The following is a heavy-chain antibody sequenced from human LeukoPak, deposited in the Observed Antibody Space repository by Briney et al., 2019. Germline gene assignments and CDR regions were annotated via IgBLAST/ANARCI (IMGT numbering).Heavy chain of an antibody. CDR2: ILHTEST. V-gene: IGHV4-4*02. CDR3: ARRRIMDV. Sequence: SETLSLTCAVSGGSISSGNWWNWVRQPPGKGLEWIGEILHTESTNYNPSLKSRVTISVDTSKDQFSLKLSSVTAADTAVYYCARRRIMDVWGKGTTVTVSS. J-gene: IGHJ6*03. CDR1: GGSISSGNW.